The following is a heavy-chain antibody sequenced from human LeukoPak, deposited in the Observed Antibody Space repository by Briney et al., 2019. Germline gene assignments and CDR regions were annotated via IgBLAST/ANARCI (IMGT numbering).Heavy chain of an antibody. CDR1: GFAFSSYT. Sequence: GGSLRLSCAASGFAFSSYTMHWIRQAPGKGLEWVSSISGSNSYIFYADSVKGRFTVSRDNAKDSLYLQMNSLRAEDTAVYYCARALTTLTYEGYWGQGTLVTVSS. CDR2: ISGSNSYI. CDR3: ARALTTLTYEGY. J-gene: IGHJ4*02. V-gene: IGHV3-21*01. D-gene: IGHD1-1*01.